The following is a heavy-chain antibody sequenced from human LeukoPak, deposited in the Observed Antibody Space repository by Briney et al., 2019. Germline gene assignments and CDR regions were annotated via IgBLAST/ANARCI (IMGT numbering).Heavy chain of an antibody. D-gene: IGHD4-11*01. J-gene: IGHJ4*02. CDR2: MSYIGLT. CDR3: TRLPLDYSLDY. V-gene: IGHV4-39*01. CDR1: GDSIRTTSYW. Sequence: SETLSLTCTVSGDSIRTTSYWWGWNRQSPAKGLEWIGSMSYIGLTSYNPSLKSRVTISVDTSKNQFSLHLSSVTAADTAVYYCTRLPLDYSLDYWGQGTLVSVSS.